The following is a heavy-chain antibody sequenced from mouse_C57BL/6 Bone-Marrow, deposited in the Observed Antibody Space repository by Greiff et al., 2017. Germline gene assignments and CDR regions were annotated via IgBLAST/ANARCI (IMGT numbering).Heavy chain of an antibody. CDR3: ARCRICVITTVVARGFDV. J-gene: IGHJ1*03. CDR1: GYTFTSYW. CDR2: IPPNSGST. D-gene: IGHD1-1*01. V-gene: IGHV1-64*01. Sequence: VQLQQSGAELVKPGASVKLSCKASGYTFTSYWMHGVKQRPGPGLEWIGMIPPNSGSTNYNEKFKRKATLTVDNSSSTASIQLSSLTSEDSAVYYCARCRICVITTVVARGFDVWGTGTTVTVSS.